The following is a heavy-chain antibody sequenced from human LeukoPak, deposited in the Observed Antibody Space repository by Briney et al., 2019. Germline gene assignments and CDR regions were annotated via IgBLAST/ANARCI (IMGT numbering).Heavy chain of an antibody. D-gene: IGHD4-11*01. Sequence: PSETLSLTCTVSDGSISSGSYYWSWIRQPAGKGLEWIGRIYTSGSTNYNPSLKSRVTISVDTSKNQFSLKLSSVTAADTAVYYCAGDGQITTTVTGWFDPWGQGTLVTVSS. CDR1: DGSISSGSYY. CDR2: IYTSGST. V-gene: IGHV4-61*02. CDR3: AGDGQITTTVTGWFDP. J-gene: IGHJ5*02.